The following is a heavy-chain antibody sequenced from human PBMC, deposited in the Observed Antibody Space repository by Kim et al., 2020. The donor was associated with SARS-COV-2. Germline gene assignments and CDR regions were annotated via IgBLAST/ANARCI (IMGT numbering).Heavy chain of an antibody. V-gene: IGHV4-39*01. D-gene: IGHD5-12*01. J-gene: IGHJ4*02. Sequence: YNPSIKSRVTISVDTSKNQFSLKLSSVTAADTAVYYCARSDSGWLGALDYWGQGTLVTVSS. CDR3: ARSDSGWLGALDY.